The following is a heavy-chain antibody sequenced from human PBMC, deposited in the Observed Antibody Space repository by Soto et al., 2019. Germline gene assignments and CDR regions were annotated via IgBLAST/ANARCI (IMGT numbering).Heavy chain of an antibody. CDR3: ARMTTTHSFAF. J-gene: IGHJ4*02. Sequence: SGPTLVNPTQPLTLTCTFSGFSLSTVGMHVSWIRQPPGKALEWLARIDWDDDKWYSPSLKTRLTISKDTSKNRVVLTMTNMDSVDTATYYCARMTTTHSFAFWGQGTLVTVSS. CDR1: GFSLSTVGMH. V-gene: IGHV2-70*04. D-gene: IGHD4-4*01. CDR2: IDWDDDK.